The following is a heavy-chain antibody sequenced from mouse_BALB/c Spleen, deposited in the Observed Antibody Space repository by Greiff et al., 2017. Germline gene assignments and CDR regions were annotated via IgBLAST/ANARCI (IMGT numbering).Heavy chain of an antibody. CDR3: ARSGLLYDYYAMDY. Sequence: QVQLQQSGAELMKPGASVKISCKATGYTFSSYWIEWVKQRPGHGLEWIGEILPGSGSTNYNEKFKGKATFTADTSSNTAYMQLSSLTSEDSAVYYCARSGLLYDYYAMDYWGQGTSVTVSS. J-gene: IGHJ4*01. CDR2: ILPGSGST. V-gene: IGHV1-9*01. CDR1: GYTFSSYW. D-gene: IGHD1-1*01.